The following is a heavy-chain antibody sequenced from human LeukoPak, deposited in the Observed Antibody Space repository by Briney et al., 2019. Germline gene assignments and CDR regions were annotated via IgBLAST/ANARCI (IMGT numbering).Heavy chain of an antibody. D-gene: IGHD3-22*01. V-gene: IGHV4-34*01. CDR3: ARVAIGVDY. CDR2: INHSGST. CDR1: GGSFSGYY. J-gene: IGHJ4*02. Sequence: SETLSLTCAVYGGSFSGYYWSWIRQPPGKGLEWIGEINHSGSTNYNPSLKSRVTISVDTSKNQFSLKLSSVTAADTAAYYCARVAIGVDYWGQGTLVTVSS.